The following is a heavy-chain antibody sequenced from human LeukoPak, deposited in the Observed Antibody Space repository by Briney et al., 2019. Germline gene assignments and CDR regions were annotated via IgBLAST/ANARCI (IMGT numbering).Heavy chain of an antibody. D-gene: IGHD3-9*01. CDR2: INHSGST. Sequence: KPSETLSLTCAVYGGSFSGYYWSWIRQPPGEGLEWIGEINHSGSTNYNPSLKSRVTISVDTSKNQFSLKLSSVTAADTAVYYCARGPLLRYFGVDPWGQGTLVTVSS. J-gene: IGHJ5*02. CDR3: ARGPLLRYFGVDP. CDR1: GGSFSGYY. V-gene: IGHV4-34*01.